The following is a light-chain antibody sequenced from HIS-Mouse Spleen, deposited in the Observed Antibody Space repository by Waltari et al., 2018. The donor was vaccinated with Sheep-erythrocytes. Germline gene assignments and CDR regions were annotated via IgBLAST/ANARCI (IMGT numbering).Light chain of an antibody. CDR2: EGS. CDR3: CSYAGSSTWV. J-gene: IGLJ3*02. V-gene: IGLV2-23*01. Sequence: QSALTQPASVSGSPGQSITISCTVTSSEFGRYNLVSCYQQHPGKAPKLMIYEGSKRPSGVSNRFSGSKSGNTASLTISGLQAEDEADYYCCSYAGSSTWVFGGGTKLTVL. CDR1: SSEFGRYNL.